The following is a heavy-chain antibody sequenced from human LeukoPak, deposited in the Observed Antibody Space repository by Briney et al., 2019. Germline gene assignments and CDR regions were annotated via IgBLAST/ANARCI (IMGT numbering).Heavy chain of an antibody. CDR2: IIPIFGTA. J-gene: IGHJ4*02. CDR3: ARGPYEILTETSFHFDY. Sequence: SVKVSCKASGGTFSSYAISWVRQAPGQGLEWMGGIIPIFGTANYAQKFQGRVTITADESTSTAYMELSSLRSEDTAVYYCARGPYEILTETSFHFDYWGQGTLVTVSS. D-gene: IGHD3-9*01. V-gene: IGHV1-69*13. CDR1: GGTFSSYA.